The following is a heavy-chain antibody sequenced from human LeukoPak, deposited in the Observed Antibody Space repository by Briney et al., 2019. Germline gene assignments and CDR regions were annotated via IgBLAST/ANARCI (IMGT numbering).Heavy chain of an antibody. V-gene: IGHV1-46*01. J-gene: IGHJ3*02. Sequence: GASVKVSCKASGYTFSDYHTHWVRQAPGQGLEWMGLINPSGASPDYAQKFQGRVTLTRDTSPGTFYMELSSLRSEDTAVYYCARDARGAAAADDPFDMWGQGTMVTVSP. D-gene: IGHD6-13*01. CDR1: GYTFSDYH. CDR2: INPSGASP. CDR3: ARDARGAAAADDPFDM.